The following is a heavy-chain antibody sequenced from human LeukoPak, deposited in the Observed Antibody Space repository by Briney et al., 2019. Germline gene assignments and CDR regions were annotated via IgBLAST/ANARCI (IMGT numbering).Heavy chain of an antibody. J-gene: IGHJ4*02. V-gene: IGHV1-2*02. Sequence: ASVKVSCKSAGYTFTGYYMHWVRQAPGQGLEWMGWINPNGGGTNSSQKFQDRVTMTRDTSIRTAYMELNRLRSDDTAVYYCARDFEKYYYDSSAFSHWGQGTLVTVSP. CDR2: INPNGGGT. D-gene: IGHD3-22*01. CDR3: ARDFEKYYYDSSAFSH. CDR1: GYTFTGYY.